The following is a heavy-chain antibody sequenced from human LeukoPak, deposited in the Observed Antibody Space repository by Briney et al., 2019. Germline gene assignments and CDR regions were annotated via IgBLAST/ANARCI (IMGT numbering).Heavy chain of an antibody. CDR1: GGSFSGYY. CDR3: AGARGYRYGQRGNFDY. J-gene: IGHJ4*02. CDR2: INHSGST. Sequence: RPSETLSLTCAVYGGSFSGYYWSWIRQPPGKGLEWIGEINHSGSTNYNPSLNNRVTISVDTSKNQFSLKLSSVTAADTAVYYCAGARGYRYGQRGNFDYWGQGTLVTVSS. V-gene: IGHV4-34*01. D-gene: IGHD5-18*01.